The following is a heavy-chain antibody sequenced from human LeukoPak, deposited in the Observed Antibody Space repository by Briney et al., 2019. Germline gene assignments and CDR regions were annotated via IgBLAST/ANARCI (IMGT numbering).Heavy chain of an antibody. CDR2: ISSSGSTI. J-gene: IGHJ4*02. CDR3: AWIGNVLLWFGEGPALVY. CDR1: GFTFSDYY. V-gene: IGHV3-11*01. Sequence: GGSLRLSCAASGFTFSDYYMSWIRQAPGKGLEWVSYISSSGSTIYYADSVKGRFTISRDNAKNSLYLQMNSLRAEDTAVYYCAWIGNVLLWFGEGPALVYWGQGTLVTVSS. D-gene: IGHD3-10*01.